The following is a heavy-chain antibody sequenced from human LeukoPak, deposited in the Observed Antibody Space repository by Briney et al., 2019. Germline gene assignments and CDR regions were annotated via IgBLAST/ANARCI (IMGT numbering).Heavy chain of an antibody. CDR1: GYTFTSYD. D-gene: IGHD3-3*01. CDR2: MNPNSGNT. J-gene: IGHJ6*03. CDR3: ARGPRSGDFRSGYPIFHYYYYMDV. V-gene: IGHV1-8*03. Sequence: ASVKVSCKPSGYTFTSYDINWVRQATGQGLEWMGWMNPNSGNTGYAQKFQGRVTIIRNTSISTAYMELSSLRSEDTAVYYCARGPRSGDFRSGYPIFHYYYYMDVWGKGTTVTVSS.